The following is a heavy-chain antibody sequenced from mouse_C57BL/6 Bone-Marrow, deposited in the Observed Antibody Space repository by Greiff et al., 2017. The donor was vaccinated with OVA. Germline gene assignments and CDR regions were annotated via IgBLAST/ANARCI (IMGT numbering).Heavy chain of an antibody. CDR2: INYDGSST. D-gene: IGHD2-5*01. CDR1: GFTFSDYY. V-gene: IGHV5-16*01. CDR3: ARDSYYSNVDYAMDY. J-gene: IGHJ4*01. Sequence: DVKLVESAGGLVQPGSSMKLSCTASGFTFSDYYMAWVRQVPEKGLEWVANINYDGSSTYYLDSLKSRFIISRDNAKNILYLQRSSLKSEDTATYYCARDSYYSNVDYAMDYWGQGTSVTVSS.